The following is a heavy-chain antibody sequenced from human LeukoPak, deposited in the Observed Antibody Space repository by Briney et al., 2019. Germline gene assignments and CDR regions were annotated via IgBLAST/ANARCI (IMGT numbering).Heavy chain of an antibody. CDR2: IYSGGST. V-gene: IGHV3-66*01. CDR1: GFTVSSNY. J-gene: IGHJ4*02. Sequence: PGGSLRLSCAASGFTVSSNYMSWVRQAPGKGLEWVSVIYSGGSTYYADSVKGRFTISRDNSKNTLYLQMNSLRAEDTAVYYCARATGVGATSRGYYFDYWGQGTLVTVSS. D-gene: IGHD1-26*01. CDR3: ARATGVGATSRGYYFDY.